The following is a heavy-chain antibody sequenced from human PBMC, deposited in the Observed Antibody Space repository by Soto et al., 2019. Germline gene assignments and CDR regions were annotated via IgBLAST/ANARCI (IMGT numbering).Heavy chain of an antibody. CDR3: ARDRPLEFDP. J-gene: IGHJ5*02. CDR1: GFTFSSYS. Sequence: GSLRLSCAASGFTFSSYSMNWVRQAPGKGLEWVSYISSSSSTIYYADSVKGRFTISRDNAKNSLYLQMNSLRAEDTAVYYCARDRPLEFDPWGQGTLVTVSS. D-gene: IGHD3-3*01. V-gene: IGHV3-48*01. CDR2: ISSSSSTI.